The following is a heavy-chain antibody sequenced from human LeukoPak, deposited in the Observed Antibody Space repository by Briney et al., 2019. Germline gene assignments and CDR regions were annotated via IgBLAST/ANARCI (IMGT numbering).Heavy chain of an antibody. Sequence: GGSLRLSCAASGFTFSSYAMSWVRQAPGKGLEWVSAISGSGGSTYYADSVKGRFTISRDNSKNTLYMQMKSLRPEDTAVYYCAYLQRGFWRGYWDWGQGTLVTVSS. V-gene: IGHV3-23*01. CDR1: GFTFSSYA. CDR3: AYLQRGFWRGYWD. J-gene: IGHJ4*02. CDR2: ISGSGGST. D-gene: IGHD3-3*01.